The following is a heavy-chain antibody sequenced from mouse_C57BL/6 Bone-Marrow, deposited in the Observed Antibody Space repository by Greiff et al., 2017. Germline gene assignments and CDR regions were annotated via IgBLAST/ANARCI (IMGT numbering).Heavy chain of an antibody. CDR2: LYPRSGNT. J-gene: IGHJ1*03. CDR3: ARGLEYYGSSHWYFDV. Sequence: VQLQQSGAELARPGASVKLSCKASGYTFTSYGISWVKQRPGQGLEWIGELYPRSGNTYYNEKFKGKATLTADTSSSTAYMELRSLTSEDSAVYFCARGLEYYGSSHWYFDVWGTGTTVTVSS. D-gene: IGHD1-1*01. V-gene: IGHV1-81*01. CDR1: GYTFTSYG.